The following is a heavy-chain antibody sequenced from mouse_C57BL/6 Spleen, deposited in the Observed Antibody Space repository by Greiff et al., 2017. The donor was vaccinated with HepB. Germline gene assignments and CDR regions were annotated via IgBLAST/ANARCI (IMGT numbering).Heavy chain of an antibody. Sequence: QVQLQQSGAELVRPGASVTLSCKASGYTFTDYEMHWVKQTPVHGLEWIGAIDPETGGTAYNQKFKGKAILTAVKSSSTAYMELRSLTSEDSAVYYCTREDYGSSYWYFDVWGTGTTVTVSS. J-gene: IGHJ1*03. CDR2: IDPETGGT. V-gene: IGHV1-15*01. CDR3: TREDYGSSYWYFDV. CDR1: GYTFTDYE. D-gene: IGHD1-1*01.